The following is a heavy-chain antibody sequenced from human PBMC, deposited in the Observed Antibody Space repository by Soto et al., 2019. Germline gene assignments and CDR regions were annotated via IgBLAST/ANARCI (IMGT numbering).Heavy chain of an antibody. V-gene: IGHV1-69*04. D-gene: IGHD3-10*01. CDR1: GGTFSSYT. CDR3: ARDDWATMVRGDLDYFDY. Sequence: GASVKVSCKASGGTFSSYTISWVRQAPGQGLEWMGRIIPILGIANYAQKFQGRVTITADKSTSTAYMELSSLRSEDTAVYYCARDDWATMVRGDLDYFDYWGQGTLVTVSS. J-gene: IGHJ4*02. CDR2: IIPILGIA.